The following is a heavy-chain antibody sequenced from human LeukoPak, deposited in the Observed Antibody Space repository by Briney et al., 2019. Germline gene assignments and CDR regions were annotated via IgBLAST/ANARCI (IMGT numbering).Heavy chain of an antibody. D-gene: IGHD6-19*01. CDR3: ASMDSSGPNYYGMDV. V-gene: IGHV1-69*13. Sequence: GASVKVSCKASGGTFSSYGISWVRQAPGQGLEWMGGIIPIFGTANYAQKFQGRVTITADESTSTAYMELSSLRSEDTAVYYRASMDSSGPNYYGMDVWGQGTTVTVSS. J-gene: IGHJ6*02. CDR1: GGTFSSYG. CDR2: IIPIFGTA.